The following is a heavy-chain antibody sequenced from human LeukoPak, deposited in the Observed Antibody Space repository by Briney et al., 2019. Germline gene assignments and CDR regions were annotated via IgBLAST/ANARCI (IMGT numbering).Heavy chain of an antibody. CDR1: GGSISSGDYY. Sequence: SETLSLTCTVSGGSISSGDYYWSWIRQPPGKGLEWIGYIYYSGSTYYNPSLKSRATISVDTSKNQFSLKLSSVTAADTAVYYCARAGGYDPQHDYWGQGTLVTVSS. D-gene: IGHD5-12*01. J-gene: IGHJ4*02. CDR2: IYYSGST. CDR3: ARAGGYDPQHDY. V-gene: IGHV4-30-4*01.